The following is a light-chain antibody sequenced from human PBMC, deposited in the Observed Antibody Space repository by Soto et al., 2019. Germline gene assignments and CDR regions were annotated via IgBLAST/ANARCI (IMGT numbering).Light chain of an antibody. CDR2: DDN. Sequence: QSVLTRPPSVSAAPGQKVTISCSGSSSNIGGNSVSWYQQLPGTAPKLLIYDDNKRPSGIPDRFSGSKSGTSATLGITGFQTGDEADYYCGSWDSSLSASVFGTGTKVTV. V-gene: IGLV1-51*01. J-gene: IGLJ1*01. CDR1: SSNIGGNS. CDR3: GSWDSSLSASV.